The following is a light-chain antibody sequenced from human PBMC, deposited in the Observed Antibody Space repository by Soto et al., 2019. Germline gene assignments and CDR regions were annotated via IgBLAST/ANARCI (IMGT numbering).Light chain of an antibody. J-gene: IGKJ1*01. Sequence: IQMTPSPSSLSASVGDRVTIACRASQNITNFLNWYQHNPGKAPNLLIFAASHLQSGVSSRFSGSGSGTDLTLTISSLHPEDFATFYCQESATTRWAFGQGTKVDIK. V-gene: IGKV1-39*01. CDR2: AAS. CDR3: QESATTRWA. CDR1: QNITNF.